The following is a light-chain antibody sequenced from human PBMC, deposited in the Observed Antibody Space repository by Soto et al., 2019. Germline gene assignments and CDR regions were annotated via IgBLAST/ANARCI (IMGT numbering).Light chain of an antibody. V-gene: IGKV3-20*01. CDR1: QSVSSNS. CDR2: GAS. Sequence: EIVLTQSPGTLSLSPGERATLSCRASQSVSSNSLAWFQQKPGQAPRLLIYGASNWAPGIPDRFSGSGSGTDFTLTISRLEPEDFAVYYCQQYTGLPRTFGQGTKVEIK. J-gene: IGKJ1*01. CDR3: QQYTGLPRT.